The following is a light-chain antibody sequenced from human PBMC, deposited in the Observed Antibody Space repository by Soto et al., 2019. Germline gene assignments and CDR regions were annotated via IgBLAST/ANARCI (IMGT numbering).Light chain of an antibody. J-gene: IGLJ2*01. CDR1: SSDVGGYNY. CDR3: SSYTGSSTVV. V-gene: IGLV2-14*01. Sequence: QSALTQPASVSGSPGQSITMSCTGTSSDVGGYNYFSWYQQHPGKAPKLMIYDVSNRPSGVSNRFSGSKSGNTASLTISGLQAEDEADYYCSSYTGSSTVVFGGGTKLTVL. CDR2: DVS.